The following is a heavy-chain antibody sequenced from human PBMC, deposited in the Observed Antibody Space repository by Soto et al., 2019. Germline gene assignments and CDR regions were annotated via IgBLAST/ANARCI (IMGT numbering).Heavy chain of an antibody. CDR3: ARDGGRGFTYDLYYLDY. CDR1: GFTFSNYW. Sequence: EVQLVESGGGLVQPGGSLRVSCVVSGFTFSNYWMTWVRQAPGKGLEWVANIKQDERENFYVDSVRDRFIISRDNAKNSLYLQMNSLKAEDTAVYYCARDGGRGFTYDLYYLDYWGRGTLVTVFS. V-gene: IGHV3-7*03. CDR2: IKQDEREN. D-gene: IGHD5-18*01. J-gene: IGHJ4*02.